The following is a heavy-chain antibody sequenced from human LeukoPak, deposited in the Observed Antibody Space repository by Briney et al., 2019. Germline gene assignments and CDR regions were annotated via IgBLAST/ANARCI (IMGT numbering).Heavy chain of an antibody. CDR2: INPNSGGT. CDR3: AREVWSLNAFDI. Sequence: ASXKVSCKASGYTFTCYYMHWVRQAPGQGLEWMGRINPNSGGTNYAQKFQGRVTMTRDTSISTAYMELSRLRSDDTAVYYCAREVWSLNAFDIWGQGTMVTVSS. CDR1: GYTFTCYY. J-gene: IGHJ3*02. V-gene: IGHV1-2*06. D-gene: IGHD3-3*01.